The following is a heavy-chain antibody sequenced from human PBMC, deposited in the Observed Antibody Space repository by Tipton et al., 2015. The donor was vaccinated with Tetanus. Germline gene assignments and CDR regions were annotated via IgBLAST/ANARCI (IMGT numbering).Heavy chain of an antibody. V-gene: IGHV3-33*01. CDR1: GFSFSSSG. J-gene: IGHJ4*02. Sequence: SLRLSCAASGFSFSSSGMHWARQAPGKGLEWVAVIWYDGVNKKYADSVKGRFTISRDNSKNTLYLQMNSLRAEDTAVYYCVRGSGAYCGGDCYTGLDYWGQGTLVTVSS. D-gene: IGHD2-21*02. CDR3: VRGSGAYCGGDCYTGLDY. CDR2: IWYDGVNK.